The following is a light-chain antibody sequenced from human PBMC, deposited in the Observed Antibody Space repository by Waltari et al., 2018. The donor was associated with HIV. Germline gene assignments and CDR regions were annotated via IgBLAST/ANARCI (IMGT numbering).Light chain of an antibody. V-gene: IGKV4-1*01. Sequence: DIVMTQSPDSLAVSLGERAPINCKSSQSVLYSSNNNNYLAWYQQKPGQPPKLLIYWASARESGVPDRFSGSGSGTDFTLTISSLQAEDVAVYYCQQYYTTPLTFGGGTKVEIK. CDR1: QSVLYSSNNNNY. CDR2: WAS. CDR3: QQYYTTPLT. J-gene: IGKJ4*01.